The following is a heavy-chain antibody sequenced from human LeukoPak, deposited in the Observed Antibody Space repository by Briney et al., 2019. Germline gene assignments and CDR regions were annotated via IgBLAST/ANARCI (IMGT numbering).Heavy chain of an antibody. CDR3: AHASYYSCGGDCLDY. V-gene: IGHV2-5*01. CDR1: GFSLSTSGEG. D-gene: IGHD2-21*02. Sequence: SGPTLVKPTQTLTLTCTFSGFSLSTSGEGVGWIRQPPGKALEWLALIYWNDDNRYSPSLKSRLTITKDTSKNQVVLTMTNMDPVDTATYSCAHASYYSCGGDCLDYWGQGTLVTVSS. J-gene: IGHJ4*02. CDR2: IYWNDDN.